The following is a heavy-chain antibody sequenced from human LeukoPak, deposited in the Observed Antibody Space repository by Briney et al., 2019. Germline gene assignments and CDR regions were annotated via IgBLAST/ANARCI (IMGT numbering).Heavy chain of an antibody. CDR2: INWNGGST. V-gene: IGHV3-20*01. CDR3: ARVYIAARPEYYYYYYMDV. D-gene: IGHD6-6*01. CDR1: GFTFDDYG. J-gene: IGHJ6*03. Sequence: GGSLRLSCAASGFTFDDYGMSWVRQAPGKGLEWVSGINWNGGSTGYADSVKGRFTISRDNAKNSLYLQMNSLRAEDTALYHCARVYIAARPEYYYYYYMDVWGKGTTVTASS.